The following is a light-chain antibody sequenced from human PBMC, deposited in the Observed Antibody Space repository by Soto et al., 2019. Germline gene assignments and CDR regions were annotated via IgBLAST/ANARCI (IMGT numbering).Light chain of an antibody. CDR1: SSHIGNYY. CDR2: END. V-gene: IGLV1-51*02. J-gene: IGLJ1*01. CDR3: GTWDSSLSIFV. Sequence: SVFSQPPPLPSAPRQKGSMSCSAGSSHIGNYYVSWHQQLPGTAPKLLIYENDKRPSGIPDRFSGSKSGTSATLGITGLQTGDEADYYCGTWDSSLSIFVFGTGTKVTVL.